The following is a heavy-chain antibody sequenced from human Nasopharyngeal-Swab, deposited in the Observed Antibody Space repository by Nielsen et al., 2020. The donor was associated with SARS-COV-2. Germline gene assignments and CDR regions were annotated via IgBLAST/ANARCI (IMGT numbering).Heavy chain of an antibody. Sequence: SETLSLTCAVSGGSISRSNWWSWFRQPPGKGLEWIGEIYHSGSTNYNPSLKSRVTISVDKSKNQFSLKLSSVTAADTAVYYCARVVRIRFLEWSRYYGMDVWGQGTTVTVSS. CDR2: IYHSGST. CDR1: GGSISRSNW. J-gene: IGHJ6*02. V-gene: IGHV4-4*02. CDR3: ARVVRIRFLEWSRYYGMDV. D-gene: IGHD3-3*01.